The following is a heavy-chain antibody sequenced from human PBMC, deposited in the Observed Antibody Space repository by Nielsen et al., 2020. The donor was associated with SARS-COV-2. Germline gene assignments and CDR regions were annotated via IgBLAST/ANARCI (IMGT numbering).Heavy chain of an antibody. CDR2: IRSRLNSYAT. V-gene: IGHV3-73*01. Sequence: GESLKISCAASGFTLSGPAMHWVRQASGKGLEWVGRIRSRLNSYATAYAASVKGRFTISRDDSSNTAYLQMNSLKTEDTAVYYCARQDSSGWFKYYYYMDVWGKGTTVTVSS. J-gene: IGHJ6*03. CDR1: GFTLSGPA. CDR3: ARQDSSGWFKYYYYMDV. D-gene: IGHD6-19*01.